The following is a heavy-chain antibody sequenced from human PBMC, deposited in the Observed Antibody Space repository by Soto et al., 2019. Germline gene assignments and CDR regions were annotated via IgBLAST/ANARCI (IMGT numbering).Heavy chain of an antibody. Sequence: VQLVESGGGVVQPGRSLRLSCVASGYTFSSYGMHWARQAPGKGLEWVAVILYDGSYKDYADSVKGRFTISRDNSKNTLYLQMDSLRAGDTAVYYCAKGAVAGRGFDYWGQGTLVTVSS. CDR3: AKGAVAGRGFDY. J-gene: IGHJ4*02. V-gene: IGHV3-30*18. CDR2: ILYDGSYK. CDR1: GYTFSSYG. D-gene: IGHD6-19*01.